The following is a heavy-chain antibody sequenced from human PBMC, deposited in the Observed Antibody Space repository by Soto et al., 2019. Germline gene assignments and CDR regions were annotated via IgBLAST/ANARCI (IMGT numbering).Heavy chain of an antibody. CDR3: ARGKIIGP. Sequence: QVQLQESGPGLVKPSETLSLNCTVSGGSISTYYWTWIRQPPGKGLEWIGYVHYSGTTNYNPSLKSRVTMSVDTSKNQFSLKLRSVTAADTAVYYCARGKIIGPWGQGTLVTVSS. CDR1: GGSISTYY. CDR2: VHYSGTT. D-gene: IGHD3-3*01. V-gene: IGHV4-59*01. J-gene: IGHJ5*02.